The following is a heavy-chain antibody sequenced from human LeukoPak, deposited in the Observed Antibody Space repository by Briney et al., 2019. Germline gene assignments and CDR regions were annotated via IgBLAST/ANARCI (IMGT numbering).Heavy chain of an antibody. CDR1: GYTFTGYY. J-gene: IGHJ3*02. D-gene: IGHD3-9*01. V-gene: IGHV1-2*02. CDR3: ARDAELRYFDWPGAFDI. CDR2: INPNSGGT. Sequence: GASVKVSCKASGYTFTGYYMHWVRQAPGQGLEWMGWINPNSGGTNYAQKFQGRVTMTRDTSISTAYMELSRLRSDDTAVYYCARDAELRYFDWPGAFDIWGQGTMVTVSS.